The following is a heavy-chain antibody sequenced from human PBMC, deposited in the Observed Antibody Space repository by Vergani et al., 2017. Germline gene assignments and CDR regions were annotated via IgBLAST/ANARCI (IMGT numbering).Heavy chain of an antibody. CDR1: GYTFTGYY. Sequence: QVQLVQSGAEVKKPGASVKVSCKASGYTFTGYYMHWVRQAPGQGLEWMGWINPSGGSTSYAQKFQGRVTMTRDTSTSTVYMELSSLRSEDTAVYYCARDLNVGAYYDFWSGYYIYYYYGMDVWGQGTTVTVSS. J-gene: IGHJ6*02. D-gene: IGHD3-3*01. CDR2: INPSGGST. CDR3: ARDLNVGAYYDFWSGYYIYYYYGMDV. V-gene: IGHV1-46*01.